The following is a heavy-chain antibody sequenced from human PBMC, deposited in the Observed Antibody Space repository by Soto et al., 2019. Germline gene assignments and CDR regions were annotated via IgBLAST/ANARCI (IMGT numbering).Heavy chain of an antibody. V-gene: IGHV3-48*02. D-gene: IGHD2-2*02. Sequence: GGSLRLSCAASGFTFSSCSMNWVRQAPGKGLEWVSYISSGSDTIHYADSVKGRFTSSRDNAKSSLYLQMNSLSDDDTAVYYCARDKAGGYCNSATCYSQLDYWGQGTLVTVSS. CDR1: GFTFSSCS. CDR3: ARDKAGGYCNSATCYSQLDY. J-gene: IGHJ4*02. CDR2: ISSGSDTI.